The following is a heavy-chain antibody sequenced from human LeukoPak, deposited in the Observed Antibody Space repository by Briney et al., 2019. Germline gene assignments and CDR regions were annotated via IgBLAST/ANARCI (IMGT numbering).Heavy chain of an antibody. CDR2: IKSGSDGATT. CDR1: GFTFNNAW. CDR3: TAAVVTLAGLDH. V-gene: IGHV3-15*01. Sequence: PGRSLRLSCAASGFTFNNAWMNWVRQAPGKGLEWVGRIKSGSDGATTSYAAPLRGRFTISRDDSKDMLYLQMNSLKAEDTAVYYCTAAVVTLAGLDHWGQGVLVTVSS. J-gene: IGHJ4*02. D-gene: IGHD6-19*01.